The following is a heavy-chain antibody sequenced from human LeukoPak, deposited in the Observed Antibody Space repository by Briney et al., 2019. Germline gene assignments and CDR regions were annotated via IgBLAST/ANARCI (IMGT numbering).Heavy chain of an antibody. Sequence: PSETLSLTCTVSGGSISNYYWNWFRQPPGKGLEWIGLIHYSGSTNYNHPLKSRVTISEDTSKNQCSLKLTSVTTADTAVYFCARGRGWLPDYWGQGTLVTVSS. CDR1: GGSISNYY. D-gene: IGHD5-24*01. J-gene: IGHJ4*02. CDR3: ARGRGWLPDY. V-gene: IGHV4-59*01. CDR2: IHYSGST.